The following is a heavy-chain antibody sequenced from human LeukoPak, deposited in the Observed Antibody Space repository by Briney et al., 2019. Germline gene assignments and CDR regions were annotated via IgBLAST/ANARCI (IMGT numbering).Heavy chain of an antibody. CDR3: AREAYSSDWYGGNWFDP. V-gene: IGHV3-48*03. Sequence: PGGSLRLSCAASGFTFSSYEMNWVRQAPGKGLEWVSYISSSGSTIYYADSVKGRFTISRDNAKNSLYLQMNSLRAEDTAVYYCAREAYSSDWYGGNWFDPWGQGTLVTVSS. CDR2: ISSSGSTI. D-gene: IGHD6-19*01. J-gene: IGHJ5*02. CDR1: GFTFSSYE.